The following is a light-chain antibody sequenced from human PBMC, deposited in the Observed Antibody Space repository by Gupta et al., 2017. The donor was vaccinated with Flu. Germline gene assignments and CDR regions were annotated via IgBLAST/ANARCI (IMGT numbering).Light chain of an antibody. CDR2: RVY. V-gene: IGKV2-30*02. CDR3: MQGTHWPT. Sequence: DVVWSQCLLSLPVTLGQPAPTSRRSSQSLVHKNGNTYLTWFQQRAGQSPRRILYRVYKRDSGVPDRFSGSGSGTDFTLKISRVEAEDVGVYYCMQGTHWPTFGQGTKVEIK. CDR1: QSLVHKNGNTY. J-gene: IGKJ1*01.